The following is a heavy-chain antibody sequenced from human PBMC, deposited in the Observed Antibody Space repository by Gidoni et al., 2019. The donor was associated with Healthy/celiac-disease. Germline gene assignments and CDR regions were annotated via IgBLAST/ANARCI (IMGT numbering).Heavy chain of an antibody. CDR3: ARGATDYEVTPGEDY. CDR1: GFTVSSNY. Sequence: EVQLVESGGGLVHPGGSLRLSCAASGFTVSSNYMSWVRQAPGKGLAWVSVIYSGGSTYDADSVKGRFTISRDNSKNTLYLQMNSLRAEDTAVYYCARGATDYEVTPGEDYWGQGTLVTVSS. D-gene: IGHD4-17*01. J-gene: IGHJ4*02. V-gene: IGHV3-66*01. CDR2: IYSGGST.